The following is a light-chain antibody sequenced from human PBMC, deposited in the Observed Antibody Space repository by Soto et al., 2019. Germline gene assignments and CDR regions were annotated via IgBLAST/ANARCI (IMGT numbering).Light chain of an antibody. CDR1: QTIDNY. Sequence: DMQMTQSPSSLSVSVGDRVTITCRPSQTIDNYLNWYQHKPGKAPKLLIYGASTLQSGVSSRFTGSASGTDFTLTIDNLQAEDFATYYCQQTYTIPFAFGQGTKLEI. CDR2: GAS. CDR3: QQTYTIPFA. V-gene: IGKV1-39*01. J-gene: IGKJ2*01.